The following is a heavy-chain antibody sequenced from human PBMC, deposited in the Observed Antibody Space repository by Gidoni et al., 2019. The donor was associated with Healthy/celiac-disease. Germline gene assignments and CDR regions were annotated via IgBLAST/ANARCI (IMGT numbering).Heavy chain of an antibody. Sequence: QVQLVESGGGVVQPGRSLRLSCAASGFTFSSYAMHWVRQAPGKGLEWVAVISYDGSNKYYADSVKGRFTISRDNSKNTLYLQMNSLRAEDTAVYYCASPDPGIAAATTPYYYYYYGMDVWGQGTTVTVSS. J-gene: IGHJ6*02. D-gene: IGHD6-13*01. CDR2: ISYDGSNK. CDR3: ASPDPGIAAATTPYYYYYYGMDV. V-gene: IGHV3-30*04. CDR1: GFTFSSYA.